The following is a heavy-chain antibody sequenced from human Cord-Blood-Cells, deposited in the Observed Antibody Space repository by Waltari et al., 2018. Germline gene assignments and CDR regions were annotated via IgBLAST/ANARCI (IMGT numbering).Heavy chain of an antibody. CDR2: INHSGST. Sequence: QVQLQQWGAGLLKPSETLSLTCAVYGGSFSGYYWSWIRQPPGKGLEWIGEINHSGSTNYNPARETRVTISVDTSKNQFSLKLSSVTAADTAVDYCARVGRQLVATSGNPWGQGTLVTVSS. CDR1: GGSFSGYY. CDR3: ARVGRQLVATSGNP. D-gene: IGHD5-12*01. J-gene: IGHJ5*02. V-gene: IGHV4-34*01.